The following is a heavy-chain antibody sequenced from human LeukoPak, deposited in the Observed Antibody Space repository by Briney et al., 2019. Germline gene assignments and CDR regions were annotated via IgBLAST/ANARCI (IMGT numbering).Heavy chain of an antibody. J-gene: IGHJ4*02. V-gene: IGHV1-8*01. CDR2: MNPNSGNT. Sequence: ASVKVSCKASGYTFTSYDINWVRQATGQGLEWMGWMNPNSGNTGYAQKFQGRVTMTRDTSISTAYMELSRLRSDDTAVYYCARAPRTGDLDYWGQGTLVTVSS. D-gene: IGHD7-27*01. CDR3: ARAPRTGDLDY. CDR1: GYTFTSYD.